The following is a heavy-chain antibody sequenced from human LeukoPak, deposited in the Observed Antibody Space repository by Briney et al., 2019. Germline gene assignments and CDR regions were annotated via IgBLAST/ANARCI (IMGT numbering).Heavy chain of an antibody. D-gene: IGHD3-3*01. V-gene: IGHV3-15*01. J-gene: IGHJ4*02. CDR3: TTASGFWSGYGGY. CDR2: IKSKTDGGTT. Sequence: GGSLRLSCAASGFTFSNAWMSWVRQAPGKGLECVGRIKSKTDGGTTDYAAPVNGRFTISRDDSKNTLYLQMNSLKTEDTAVYFCTTASGFWSGYGGYWGQGTLVTVSS. CDR1: GFTFSNAW.